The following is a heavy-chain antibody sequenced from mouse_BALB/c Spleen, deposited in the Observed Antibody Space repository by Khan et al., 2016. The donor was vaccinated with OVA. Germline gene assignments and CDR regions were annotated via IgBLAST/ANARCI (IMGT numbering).Heavy chain of an antibody. J-gene: IGHJ4*01. CDR2: LYPENGNT. CDR1: GFTFTSYY. Sequence: QVQLQQSGPELVKPGASVRISCKASGFTFTSYYIHWVTQRPGQGLEWVGWLYPENGNTNYNQNFKGKVTLTADKSTSTVYMHLSCVTSEDAAFYYWTRGGSVGTYDMDYWGQGTSVIVSS. CDR3: TRGGSVGTYDMDY. V-gene: IGHV1S56*01.